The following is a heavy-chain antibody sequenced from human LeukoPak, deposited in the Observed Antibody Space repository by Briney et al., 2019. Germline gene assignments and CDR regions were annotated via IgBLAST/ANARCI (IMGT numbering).Heavy chain of an antibody. V-gene: IGHV3-21*01. J-gene: IGHJ4*02. CDR3: AREAYNSNWLFDY. D-gene: IGHD2/OR15-2a*01. CDR2: ISSSSSYI. CDR1: GFTFSDYS. Sequence: GGSLRLSCAASGFTFSDYSMNWVRQAPGKGLECVSSISSSSSYIYYADSVKGRFTISRDNAKNSLSLQMNSLRAEDTAVYYCAREAYNSNWLFDYWGQGTLVTVSS.